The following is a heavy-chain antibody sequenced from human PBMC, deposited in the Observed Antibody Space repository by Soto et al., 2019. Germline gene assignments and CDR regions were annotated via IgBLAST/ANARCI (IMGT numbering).Heavy chain of an antibody. V-gene: IGHV4-4*02. CDR3: AGRSRTIE. CDR1: GGSISSSAR. J-gene: IGHJ4*02. CDR2: IHHSGST. Sequence: SETLSLTCAVSGGSISSSARWSWVRQPPGKGLEWIGEIHHSGSTNYDPSLKSRITISVDRSKNQFSLELTSATAADTAVYYCAGRSRTIEWGQGTQVTVSS. D-gene: IGHD1-7*01.